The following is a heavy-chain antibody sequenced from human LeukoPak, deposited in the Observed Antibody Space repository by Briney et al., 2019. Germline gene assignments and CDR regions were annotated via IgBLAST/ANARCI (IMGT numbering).Heavy chain of an antibody. CDR3: AAKGNGYTGIYLFAH. J-gene: IGHJ4*02. Sequence: GGSLRTSCEASGFSVSSNYMSWVRQAPGKGLEWVSVFYAGGSRQYTDSVKGRFTISRDTSKNSLYLQMNNLRPEDTAVYYCAAKGNGYTGIYLFAHWGQGTLVIVSS. CDR2: FYAGGSR. D-gene: IGHD5-12*01. V-gene: IGHV3-66*01. CDR1: GFSVSSNY.